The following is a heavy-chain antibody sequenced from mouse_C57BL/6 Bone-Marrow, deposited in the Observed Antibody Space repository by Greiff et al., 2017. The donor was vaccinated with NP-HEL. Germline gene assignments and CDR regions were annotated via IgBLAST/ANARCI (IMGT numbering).Heavy chain of an antibody. Sequence: VQLQQPGAELVKPGASVKLSCKASGYTFTSYWMQWVKQRPGQGLEWIGEIDPSDSYTNYNQKLKGKATLTVDTSSSTAYMQLSSLTSEDSAVYYCAIHYYGSSYYAMDYWGQGTSVTVSS. D-gene: IGHD1-1*01. CDR1: GYTFTSYW. V-gene: IGHV1-50*01. CDR2: IDPSDSYT. CDR3: AIHYYGSSYYAMDY. J-gene: IGHJ4*01.